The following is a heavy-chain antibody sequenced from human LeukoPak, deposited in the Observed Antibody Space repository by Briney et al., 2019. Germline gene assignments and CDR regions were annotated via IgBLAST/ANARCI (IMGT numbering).Heavy chain of an antibody. CDR1: GFTFSSHG. V-gene: IGHV3-33*01. J-gene: IGHJ4*02. D-gene: IGHD3-22*01. Sequence: GRSLRLSCAASGFTFSSHGMHWVRQAPGKGLEWVAIIWYDGSDKYYVDSVKGRFTISGDNSKNTVYLQMNSLRAEDTAVYYCARDGGYHSSGPFDYWGQGTLVTVSS. CDR3: ARDGGYHSSGPFDY. CDR2: IWYDGSDK.